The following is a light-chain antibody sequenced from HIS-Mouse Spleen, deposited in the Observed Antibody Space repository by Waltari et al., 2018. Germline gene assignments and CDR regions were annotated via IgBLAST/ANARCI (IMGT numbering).Light chain of an antibody. V-gene: IGLV1-40*01. CDR2: GNS. Sequence: QSVLTQPPSVPGAPGRRVTTPCPGTSSTIGAGYEVHWNQQLPGTAPKLLIYGNSNRPSGVPDRFSGSKSGTSASLAITGLQAEDEADYYCQSYDSSLSGSKWVFGGGTKLTVL. CDR3: QSYDSSLSGSKWV. CDR1: SSTIGAGYE. J-gene: IGLJ3*02.